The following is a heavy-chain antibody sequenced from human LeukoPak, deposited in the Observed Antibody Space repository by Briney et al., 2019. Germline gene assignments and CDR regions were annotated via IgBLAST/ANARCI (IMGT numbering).Heavy chain of an antibody. V-gene: IGHV3-21*01. CDR1: GFTFSSYS. Sequence: PGGSLRLSCAASGFTFSSYSMNWVRQAPGKGLEWVSSISSSSYIYYADSVKGRFTISRDNAKNSLYLQMNSLRAEDTAVYYCASGNQYDSSGYYTPTPAFDIWGQGTMVTVSS. CDR2: ISSSSYI. D-gene: IGHD3-22*01. CDR3: ASGNQYDSSGYYTPTPAFDI. J-gene: IGHJ3*02.